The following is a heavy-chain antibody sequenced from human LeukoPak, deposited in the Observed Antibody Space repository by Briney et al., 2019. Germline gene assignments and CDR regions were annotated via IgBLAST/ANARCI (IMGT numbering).Heavy chain of an antibody. CDR1: GFTFSSYA. V-gene: IGHV3-30-3*01. CDR2: ISYDGGNK. Sequence: GRSLRLSCAASGFTFSSYAMHWVRQAPGKGLEWVAVISYDGGNKYYADSVKGRFTISRDNSKNTLYLQMNSLRAEDTAVYYCARSPRLTGAFFDYWGQGTLVTVSS. J-gene: IGHJ4*02. CDR3: ARSPRLTGAFFDY. D-gene: IGHD3-10*01.